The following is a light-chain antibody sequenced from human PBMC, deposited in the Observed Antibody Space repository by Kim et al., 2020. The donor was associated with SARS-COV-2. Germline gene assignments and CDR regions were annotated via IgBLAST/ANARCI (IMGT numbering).Light chain of an antibody. CDR3: QQYYSYSPLT. V-gene: IGKV4-1*01. CDR2: WAS. CDR1: QSVLYSSNNNNY. J-gene: IGKJ4*01. Sequence: TINCKSSQSVLYSSNNNNYLAWYQQKPGQPPNLLIYWASTRESGVPDRFSGSGSGTDFTLTISSLQAEDVAVYYCQQYYSYSPLTFGGGTKVDIK.